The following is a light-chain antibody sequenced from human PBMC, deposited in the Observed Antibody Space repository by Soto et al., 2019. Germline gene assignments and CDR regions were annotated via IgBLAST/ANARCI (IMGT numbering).Light chain of an antibody. J-gene: IGKJ3*01. CDR3: QQYSNLPFT. V-gene: IGKV1-33*01. CDR1: QDISDK. CDR2: DAS. Sequence: DIQMTQSPSSLSASVGDRVTITCQASQDISDKLNWYQQKSGKPPNLLIYDASNLELGVPSRFSGNASGTDFTFTSSSVQSEDYGIYYCQQYSNLPFTFGPGTKIYIK.